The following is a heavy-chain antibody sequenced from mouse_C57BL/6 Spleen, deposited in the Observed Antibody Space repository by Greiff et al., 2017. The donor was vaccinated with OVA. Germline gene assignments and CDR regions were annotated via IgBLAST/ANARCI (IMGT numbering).Heavy chain of an antibody. D-gene: IGHD2-5*01. J-gene: IGHJ2*01. V-gene: IGHV1-66*01. Sequence: QVQLQQSGPELVKPGASVKISCKASGYSFTSYYIHWVKQRPGQGLEWIGWIYPGSGNTKYNEKFKGKATLTADTSSSTAYMQLSSLTSEDSAVYYCARRDYSNCFDYWGQGTTLTVSS. CDR2: IYPGSGNT. CDR3: ARRDYSNCFDY. CDR1: GYSFTSYY.